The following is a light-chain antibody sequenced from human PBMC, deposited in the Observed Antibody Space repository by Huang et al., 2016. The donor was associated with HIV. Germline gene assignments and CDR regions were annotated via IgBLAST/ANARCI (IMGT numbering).Light chain of an antibody. Sequence: EIVLTQSPATLSLSPGERATLSCRASQSVGGDLAWYQQKPGQAPRLLSYDASNRATGIPARFSGSGSGTDFTLTISSLEPEDVAVYYCQQRTNWPPGFTFGPGTKVDIK. CDR3: QQRTNWPPGFT. V-gene: IGKV3-11*01. CDR1: QSVGGD. J-gene: IGKJ3*01. CDR2: DAS.